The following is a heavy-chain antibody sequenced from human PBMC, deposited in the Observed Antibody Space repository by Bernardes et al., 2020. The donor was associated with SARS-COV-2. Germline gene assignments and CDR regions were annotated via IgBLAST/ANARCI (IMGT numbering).Heavy chain of an antibody. CDR2: IYHSGST. Sequence: ETLSLTCTVSGGSISSGYYWGWIRQPPGKGLEWIGSIYHSGSTYYNPSLKSRVTISVDTSKNQFSLKLSSVTAADTAVYYCARDPASSTSSTRWGQGTLVTVSS. CDR1: GGSISSGYY. V-gene: IGHV4-38-2*02. D-gene: IGHD2-2*01. J-gene: IGHJ4*02. CDR3: ARDPASSTSSTR.